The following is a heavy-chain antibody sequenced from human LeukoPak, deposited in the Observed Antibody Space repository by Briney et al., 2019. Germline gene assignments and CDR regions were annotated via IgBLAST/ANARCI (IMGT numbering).Heavy chain of an antibody. CDR2: ISGSGGST. CDR3: AKGIAGSRPPFDY. J-gene: IGHJ4*02. V-gene: IGHV3-23*01. CDR1: GFTFSSYA. Sequence: GASLRLSCAASGFTFSSYAMSWVRQAPGKGLEWVSAISGSGGSTYYADSVKGRFTISRDNSKNTLYLQMNSLRAEDTAVHYCAKGIAGSRPPFDYWGQGTLVTVSS.